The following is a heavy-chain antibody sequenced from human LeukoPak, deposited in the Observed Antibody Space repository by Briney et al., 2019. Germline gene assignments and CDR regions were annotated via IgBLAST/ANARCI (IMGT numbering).Heavy chain of an antibody. CDR3: ARDSGGWFHKDN. J-gene: IGHJ4*02. Sequence: ASVKVSCKASGYTFTGFYMHWVRQAPGQGLEWMGWINPNSGDTKNAQTFQGRVTMTRDTSISTTYMELSSLTSDDTAVYYCARDSGGWFHKDNWGQGTLVSVSS. CDR1: GYTFTGFY. V-gene: IGHV1-2*02. CDR2: INPNSGDT. D-gene: IGHD6-19*01.